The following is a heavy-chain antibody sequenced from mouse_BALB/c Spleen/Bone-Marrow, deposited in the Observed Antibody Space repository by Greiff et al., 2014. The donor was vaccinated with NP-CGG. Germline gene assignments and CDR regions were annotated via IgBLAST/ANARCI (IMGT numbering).Heavy chain of an antibody. J-gene: IGHJ2*01. D-gene: IGHD1-1*01. CDR1: GYTFTSYW. V-gene: IGHV1-69*02. Sequence: VQVVESGAELVKPGASVKLSCKASGYTFTSYWMHWVKQRPGQGLEWIGEIDPSDSYTNYNQKFKGKATLTVDKSSSTAYMQLSSLTSEDSAVYYCARDSITTVVATDYWGRGTTLTVSS. CDR3: ARDSITTVVATDY. CDR2: IDPSDSYT.